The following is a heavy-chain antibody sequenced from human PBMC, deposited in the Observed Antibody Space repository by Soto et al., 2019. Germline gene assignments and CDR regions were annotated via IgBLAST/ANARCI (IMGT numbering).Heavy chain of an antibody. Sequence: ENLSLTCAVYGGSFSGYYWSWIRQPPGKGLEWIGEINHSGSTNYNPSLKSRVTISVDTSKNQFSLKLSSVTAADTAVYYCARFNIINMIVMVLDSWGQGTLVIVSA. CDR2: INHSGST. D-gene: IGHD3-22*01. CDR3: ARFNIINMIVMVLDS. V-gene: IGHV4-34*01. CDR1: GGSFSGYY. J-gene: IGHJ4*02.